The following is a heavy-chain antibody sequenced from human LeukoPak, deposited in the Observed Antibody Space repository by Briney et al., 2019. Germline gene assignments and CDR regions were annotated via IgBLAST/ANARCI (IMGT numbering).Heavy chain of an antibody. CDR2: ISGDGGST. J-gene: IGHJ4*02. Sequence: GGSLRLSCAASGFTFDDYAMHWVRQAPGKGLEWVSLISGDGGSTYYADSVKGRFTISRDNSKNSLYLQMNSLRTEDTALYYCATAGNYRFDYWGQGTLVTVSS. V-gene: IGHV3-43*02. D-gene: IGHD1-7*01. CDR1: GFTFDDYA. CDR3: ATAGNYRFDY.